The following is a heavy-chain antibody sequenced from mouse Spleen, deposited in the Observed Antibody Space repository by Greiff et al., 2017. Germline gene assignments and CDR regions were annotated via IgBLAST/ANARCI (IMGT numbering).Heavy chain of an antibody. J-gene: IGHJ2*01. CDR2: IRNKANNHAT. Sequence: EVMLVESGGGLVQPGGSMKLSCAASGFTFSDAWMDWVRQSPEKGLEWVAEIRNKANNHATYYAESVKGRFTISRDDSKSSVYLQMNSLRAEDTGIYYCTRGFITTTYFDYWGQGTTLTVSS. CDR3: TRGFITTTYFDY. D-gene: IGHD1-1*01. CDR1: GFTFSDAW. V-gene: IGHV6-6*01.